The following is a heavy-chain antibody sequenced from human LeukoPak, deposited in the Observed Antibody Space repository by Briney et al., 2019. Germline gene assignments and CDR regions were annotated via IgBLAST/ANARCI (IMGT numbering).Heavy chain of an antibody. CDR2: INPNSGGT. V-gene: IGHV1-2*02. D-gene: IGHD4-17*01. Sequence: ASVKVSCKASGYTFTGYYMHWVRQAPGQGLEWMGWINPNSGGTNYAQKFQGRVTMTRDTSISTAYMELSRLRSDGTAVYYCARDADYGDYRFDYWGQGTLVTVSS. CDR1: GYTFTGYY. CDR3: ARDADYGDYRFDY. J-gene: IGHJ4*02.